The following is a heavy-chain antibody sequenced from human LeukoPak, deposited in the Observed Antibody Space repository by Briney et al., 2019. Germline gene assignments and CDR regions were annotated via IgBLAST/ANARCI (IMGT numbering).Heavy chain of an antibody. V-gene: IGHV4-38-2*01. CDR3: ARQVWSRKRNFDY. D-gene: IGHD3-10*01. J-gene: IGHJ4*02. Sequence: SETLSLTCAVSGYSISSGYYWGWIRQPPGKGLEWIGSIYHSGGTYYNPSLKNRVTISVDTSKNQFSLKLSSVTAADTAVYYCARQVWSRKRNFDYWGQGTLVTVSS. CDR1: GYSISSGYY. CDR2: IYHSGGT.